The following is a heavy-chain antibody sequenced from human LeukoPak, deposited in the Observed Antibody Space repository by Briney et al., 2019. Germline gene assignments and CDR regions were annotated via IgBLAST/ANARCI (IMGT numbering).Heavy chain of an antibody. J-gene: IGHJ5*02. D-gene: IGHD3-10*01. CDR1: GGSIGSSSYY. CDR3: ARDSPYYYGSGSFNWFDP. V-gene: IGHV4-39*07. Sequence: PSETLSLTCTVSGGSIGSSSYYWGWVRQPPGMGLELIGNMYYDGSTYSGTAYYNPSLKSRVTISVDTSKNQLSLKLSSVTAADTAVYYCARDSPYYYGSGSFNWFDPWGQGTLVTVSS. CDR2: MYYDGSTYSGTA.